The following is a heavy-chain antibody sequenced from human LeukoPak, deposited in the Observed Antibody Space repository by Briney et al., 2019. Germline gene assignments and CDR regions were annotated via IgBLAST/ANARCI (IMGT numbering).Heavy chain of an antibody. J-gene: IGHJ5*02. D-gene: IGHD6-19*01. CDR3: AREGLSVAGKGRWFDP. CDR2: INPNSGGT. V-gene: IGHV1-2*02. CDR1: GYTFTGYY. Sequence: GASVKVCCKASGYTFTGYYMHWVRQAPGQGLEWMGWINPNSGGTNYAQKFQGRVTMTRDTSISTAYMELSRLRSDDTAVYYCAREGLSVAGKGRWFDPWGQGTLVTVSS.